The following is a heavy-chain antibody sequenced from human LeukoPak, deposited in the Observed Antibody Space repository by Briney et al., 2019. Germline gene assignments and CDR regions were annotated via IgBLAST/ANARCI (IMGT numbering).Heavy chain of an antibody. J-gene: IGHJ4*02. CDR1: GFTFSSYW. CDR2: ITPLGTEK. Sequence: GGSLRLSCAASGFTFSSYWMSWVRQAPGKGLEWVANITPLGTEKYYVDSVKGRFTISRDNAKNSLYLQMNSLTAEDTAVYYCARAASGLPLDYWGQGTPVTVSS. V-gene: IGHV3-7*01. CDR3: ARAASGLPLDY. D-gene: IGHD3-10*01.